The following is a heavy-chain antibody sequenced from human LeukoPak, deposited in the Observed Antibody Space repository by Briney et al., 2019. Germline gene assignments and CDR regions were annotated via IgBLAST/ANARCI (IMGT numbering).Heavy chain of an antibody. D-gene: IGHD3-22*01. J-gene: IGHJ4*02. CDR1: RYSISSGYF. CDR3: ARDFEIGPDYSDTSGFGY. Sequence: PSQTLSLTCNVSRYSISSGYFWAWIRQPPGKGLEWIGSIYHSGTPYFNPSLRSRVTILVDTSKNQFSLNLRSVTAADTAVYYCARDFEIGPDYSDTSGFGYWGQGTLVTVSS. V-gene: IGHV4-38-2*02. CDR2: IYHSGTP.